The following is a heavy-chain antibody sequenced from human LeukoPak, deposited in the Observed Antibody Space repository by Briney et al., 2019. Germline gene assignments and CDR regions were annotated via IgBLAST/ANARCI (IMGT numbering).Heavy chain of an antibody. D-gene: IGHD1-14*01. CDR1: GFTLRNYG. CDR2: ISYDGSNR. Sequence: PGRSLRLSCAASGFTLRNYGMHWVRQAPGKGLEWVAVISYDGSNRFYADSVKGRFTITRDDPKNTLFLQMNSLRVEDTAVYYCAKETTTGLAPGHVFNYFAPWGQGTLVTVSS. J-gene: IGHJ5*02. CDR3: AKETTTGLAPGHVFNYFAP. V-gene: IGHV3-30*18.